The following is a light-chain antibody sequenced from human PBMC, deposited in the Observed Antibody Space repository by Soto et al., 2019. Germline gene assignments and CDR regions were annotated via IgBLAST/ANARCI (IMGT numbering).Light chain of an antibody. CDR1: SSDVGGYNY. CDR3: TSYTSGGTLV. CDR2: EVS. V-gene: IGLV2-14*01. J-gene: IGLJ3*02. Sequence: QSVLTQPASVSGSPGQSITISCTGTSSDVGGYNYVSWYQQHPGKVPKLMIYEVSNRPSGVSNRFSGSKSGSTASLTISGLQAEDEADYYCTSYTSGGTLVFGGGTKLTVL.